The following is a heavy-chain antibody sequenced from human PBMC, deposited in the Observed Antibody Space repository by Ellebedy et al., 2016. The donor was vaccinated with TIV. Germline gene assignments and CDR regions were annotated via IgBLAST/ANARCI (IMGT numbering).Heavy chain of an antibody. CDR2: ITESGGNT. V-gene: IGHV3-23*01. D-gene: IGHD2-15*01. Sequence: GESLKISCAASGLTFSSHAMSWVRQAPGKGLEWVSSITESGGNTYYADSVKGRFTISRDNAKNSLYLQMDSLRAEDTAVYYCASGFMYCSAKRCSTHWGQGTLVAVSS. CDR3: ASGFMYCSAKRCSTH. CDR1: GLTFSSHA. J-gene: IGHJ4*02.